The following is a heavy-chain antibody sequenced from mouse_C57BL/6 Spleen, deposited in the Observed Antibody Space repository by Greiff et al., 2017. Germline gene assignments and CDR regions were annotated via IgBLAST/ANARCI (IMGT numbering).Heavy chain of an antibody. CDR2: ISSGSSTI. J-gene: IGHJ4*01. D-gene: IGHD2-1*01. CDR3: ARPYGNYQYYYAMDY. Sequence: DVKLVESGGGLVKPGGSLKLSCAASGFTFSDYGMHWVRQAPEKGLEWVAYISSGSSTIYYADTVKGRFTISRDNAKNTLFLQMTSLRSEDTAMYYCARPYGNYQYYYAMDYWGQGTSVTVSS. CDR1: GFTFSDYG. V-gene: IGHV5-17*01.